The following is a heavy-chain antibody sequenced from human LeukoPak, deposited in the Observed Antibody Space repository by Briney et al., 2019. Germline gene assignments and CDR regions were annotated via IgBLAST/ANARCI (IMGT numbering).Heavy chain of an antibody. V-gene: IGHV4-39*01. CDR3: ARLGVDYSHHD. J-gene: IGHJ4*02. Sequence: PSETLSLTCTVSGGFISSSSYYWGWNRQPPGNGLEWIGSIYYSGSTYYNPSLKSRVTISVDTSKNQFSLKLSSVTAADTAVYYCARLGVDYSHHDWGQGTLVTVSS. D-gene: IGHD4-11*01. CDR2: IYYSGST. CDR1: GGFISSSSYY.